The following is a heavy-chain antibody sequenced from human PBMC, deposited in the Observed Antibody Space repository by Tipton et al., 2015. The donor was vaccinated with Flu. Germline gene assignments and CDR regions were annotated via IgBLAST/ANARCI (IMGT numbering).Heavy chain of an antibody. V-gene: IGHV4-38-2*02. CDR3: ARDRWEYASGFDP. CDR2: ISHTGTT. D-gene: IGHD6-19*01. Sequence: TLSLTCAVSGYSISSGYCWGWIRQPPGKGLEWIGSISHTGTTNYNPSLRSRVTISVDTSKNQFSLRLTSVTAADTAIYYCARDRWEYASGFDPWGQGTPVTVSP. J-gene: IGHJ5*02. CDR1: GYSISSGYC.